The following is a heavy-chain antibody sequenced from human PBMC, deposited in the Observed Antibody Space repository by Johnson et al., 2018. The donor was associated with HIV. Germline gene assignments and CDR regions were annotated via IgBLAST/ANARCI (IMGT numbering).Heavy chain of an antibody. CDR3: AKDESDAFEI. CDR2: ISFDGSKK. CDR1: AFTFDDHG. J-gene: IGHJ3*02. Sequence: QVQLVESGGGVVRPGGSLRLSCAASAFTFDDHGMSWVRQAPGKGLEWVAVISFDGSKKYHADSVKGRFTISRDISNNTLHLQMNSLRAGDTAVYYCAKDESDAFEIWGQGTMVTVSS. V-gene: IGHV3-30*18.